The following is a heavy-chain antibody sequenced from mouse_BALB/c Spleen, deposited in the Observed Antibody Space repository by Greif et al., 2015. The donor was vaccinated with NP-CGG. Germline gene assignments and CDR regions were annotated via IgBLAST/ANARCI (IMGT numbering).Heavy chain of an antibody. V-gene: IGHV5-6*01. CDR2: ISSGGSYT. D-gene: IGHD2-3*01. CDR3: ARHKDDGYYPYYAMDY. Sequence: EVKLMESGGDLVKPGGSLKLSCAASGFTFSSYGMSWVRQTPDKRLEWVATISSGGSYTYYPDSVKGRFTISRDNAKNILYLQMSSLKSEDTAMYYCARHKDDGYYPYYAMDYWGQGTSVTVSS. CDR1: GFTFSSYG. J-gene: IGHJ4*01.